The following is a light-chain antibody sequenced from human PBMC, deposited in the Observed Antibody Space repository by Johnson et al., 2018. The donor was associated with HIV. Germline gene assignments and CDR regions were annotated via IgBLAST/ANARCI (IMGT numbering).Light chain of an antibody. CDR1: SSNIGNNY. J-gene: IGLJ1*01. Sequence: QSVFTQSPSVSAAPGQKVTISCSGSSSNIGNNYVSWYQQLPGTAPKLLIYENNKRPSGIPDRFSGSKSGTSATLGITGLQTGDEADYYCGTWDSSLSAGVFGTGTKVTVL. CDR2: ENN. CDR3: GTWDSSLSAGV. V-gene: IGLV1-51*01.